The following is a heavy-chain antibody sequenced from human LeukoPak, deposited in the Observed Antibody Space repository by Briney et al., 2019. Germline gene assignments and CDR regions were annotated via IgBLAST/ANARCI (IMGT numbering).Heavy chain of an antibody. CDR2: IYYSGST. CDR1: GDSISSYS. V-gene: IGHV4-59*12. J-gene: IGHJ4*02. D-gene: IGHD3-10*01. CDR3: TGDYTLRSYRFDY. Sequence: ETLSLTCTFSGDSISSYSWSWVRQPPGRGLEWIGYIYYSGSTTYNPSLKSRVTISLDTSKNQFSLKLDSVTAADTAVYYCTGDYTLRSYRFDYWGQGTLVTVSS.